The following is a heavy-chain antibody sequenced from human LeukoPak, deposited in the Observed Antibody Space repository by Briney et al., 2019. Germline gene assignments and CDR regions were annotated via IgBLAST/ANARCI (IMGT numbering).Heavy chain of an antibody. V-gene: IGHV1-46*01. CDR3: ARENGGEDY. CDR2: INPSGGDT. D-gene: IGHD2-21*01. Sequence: GAPVKLSCKASGYTFTRYYMHWVRQAPGQGLEWMGMINPSGGDTTYAQKLQGRVTMTRDTSTSTVYMELSSLRSEDTAVYYCARENGGEDYWGQGTLVTVSS. J-gene: IGHJ4*02. CDR1: GYTFTRYY.